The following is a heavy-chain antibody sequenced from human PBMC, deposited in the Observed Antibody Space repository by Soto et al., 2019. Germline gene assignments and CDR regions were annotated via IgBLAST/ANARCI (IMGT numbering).Heavy chain of an antibody. CDR2: IKSKTDGGTK. Sequence: EVQLVESGGGLVKPGGSLRLSCAASGFTFSNAWMSWVRQAPGKGLEWVGRIKSKTDGGTKDYAAPVKGRFTISRDDSKNTLYLQMNSLKTEDTAVYYCTTTDRLGGFDPWGQGTLVTVSS. CDR1: GFTFSNAW. CDR3: TTTDRLGGFDP. J-gene: IGHJ5*02. D-gene: IGHD2-15*01. V-gene: IGHV3-15*01.